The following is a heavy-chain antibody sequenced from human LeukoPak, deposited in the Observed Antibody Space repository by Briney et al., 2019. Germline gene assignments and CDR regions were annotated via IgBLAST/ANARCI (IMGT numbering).Heavy chain of an antibody. V-gene: IGHV1-2*02. D-gene: IGHD1-26*01. Sequence: ASVKVSCKASGYTFTGYYMHWVRRAPGQGLEWMGWINPNSGGTNYAQKFQGRVTMTRDTSISTAYMELSRLRSDDTAVYYCARSSGSYWIFDYWGQGTLVTVSS. CDR1: GYTFTGYY. CDR2: INPNSGGT. CDR3: ARSSGSYWIFDY. J-gene: IGHJ4*02.